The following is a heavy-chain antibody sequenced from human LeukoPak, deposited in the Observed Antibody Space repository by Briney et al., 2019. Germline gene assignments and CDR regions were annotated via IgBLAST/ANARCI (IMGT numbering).Heavy chain of an antibody. J-gene: IGHJ5*02. CDR3: ARGEYQLRLNWFDP. CDR1: GGSISSYY. CDR2: IYTSGST. Sequence: PSETLSLTCTVSGGSISSYYWSWIRQPAGKGLEWIGRIYTSGSTNYNPSLKSRVTMSVDTSKNQFSLKLSSVTAADTAVYYCARGEYQLRLNWFDPGGQGTLVTVSS. D-gene: IGHD2-2*01. V-gene: IGHV4-4*07.